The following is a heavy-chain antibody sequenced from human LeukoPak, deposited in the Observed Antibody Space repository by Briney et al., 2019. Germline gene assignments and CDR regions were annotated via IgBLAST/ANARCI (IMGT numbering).Heavy chain of an antibody. CDR3: APEGDGYILFDY. J-gene: IGHJ4*02. D-gene: IGHD5-24*01. CDR1: GFTFSNYW. CDR2: ISYDGSNK. Sequence: GGSLRLSCVASGFTFSNYWMHWVRQAPGKGLEWVAVISYDGSNKYYADSVKGRFTISRDNSKNTLYLQMNSLRVEDTAVYYCAPEGDGYILFDYWGQGTLVTVSS. V-gene: IGHV3-30*03.